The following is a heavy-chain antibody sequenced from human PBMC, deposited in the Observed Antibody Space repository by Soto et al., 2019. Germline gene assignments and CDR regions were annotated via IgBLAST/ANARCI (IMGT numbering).Heavy chain of an antibody. CDR3: ARLERATAAFDI. CDR1: GGSISSSSYY. D-gene: IGHD5-12*01. J-gene: IGHJ3*02. V-gene: IGHV4-39*01. CDR2: IYYSGST. Sequence: SETLSLTCTVSGGSISSSSYYWGWIRQPPGKGLEWIGSIYYSGSTYYNPPLKSRVTISVDTSKNQFSLKLSSVTAADTAVYYCARLERATAAFDIWGQGTMVTVSS.